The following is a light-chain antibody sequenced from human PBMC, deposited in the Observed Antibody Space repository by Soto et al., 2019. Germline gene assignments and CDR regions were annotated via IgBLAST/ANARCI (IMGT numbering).Light chain of an antibody. V-gene: IGKV3-11*01. CDR2: DAS. CDR3: QQRSNWPLT. Sequence: EIVLTQSPAALSLSPGERATLSCRASQSVSIYLAWYQLKPGQAPRLLIYDASNRATGIPARFSGSGSGTDFTLTISSLEPEDFAVYFCQQRSNWPLTFGGGTKVDI. J-gene: IGKJ4*01. CDR1: QSVSIY.